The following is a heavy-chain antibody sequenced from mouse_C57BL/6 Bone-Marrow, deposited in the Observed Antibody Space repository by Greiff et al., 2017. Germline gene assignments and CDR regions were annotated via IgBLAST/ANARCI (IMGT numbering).Heavy chain of an antibody. V-gene: IGHV1-39*01. CDR2: INPNYGTT. Sequence: VQLQQSGPVLVKPGASVKMSCKASGYTFTDYNMNWVKQSNGKSLEWIGVINPNYGTTSYNQKFKGKATLTVDQSSSTAYMQLNSLTSEDSAVYYCARRKLLLRYFDVWGTGTTVTVSS. J-gene: IGHJ1*03. CDR3: ARRKLLLRYFDV. D-gene: IGHD2-10*01. CDR1: GYTFTDYN.